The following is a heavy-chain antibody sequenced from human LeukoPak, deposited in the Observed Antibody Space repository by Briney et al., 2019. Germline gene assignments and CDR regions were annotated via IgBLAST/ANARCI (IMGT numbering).Heavy chain of an antibody. CDR1: GGSLSGYY. CDR2: IYDSGSS. J-gene: IGHJ4*02. CDR3: ARNAGDY. V-gene: IGHV4-59*12. D-gene: IGHD1-1*01. Sequence: SETLSLTCSVSGGSLSGYYWSWIRQPPGKGLEWIAYIYDSGSSNYNPSLKSRVTISVDTSKNHFSLRLSSVTAADTAVYYCARNAGDYWGQGTLVTVSS.